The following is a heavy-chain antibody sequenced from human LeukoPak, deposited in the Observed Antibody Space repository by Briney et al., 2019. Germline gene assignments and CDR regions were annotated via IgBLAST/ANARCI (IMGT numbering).Heavy chain of an antibody. CDR3: AKDYGQYYYYYMDV. V-gene: IGHV3-9*03. CDR1: GFTFDDYA. Sequence: SLRLSCAASGFTFDDYAMHWVRQAPGKGLEWVSGISWNSGSIGYADSVKGRFTISRDNAKNSLYLQMNSLRAEDMALYYCAKDYGQYYYYYMDVWGKGTTVTVSS. D-gene: IGHD4-17*01. CDR2: ISWNSGSI. J-gene: IGHJ6*03.